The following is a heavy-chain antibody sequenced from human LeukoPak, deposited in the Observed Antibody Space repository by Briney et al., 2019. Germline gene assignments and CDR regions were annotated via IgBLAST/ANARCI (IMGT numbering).Heavy chain of an antibody. CDR3: AKGVGATIYWSYYFDY. J-gene: IGHJ4*02. D-gene: IGHD1-26*01. V-gene: IGHV3-21*01. Sequence: RPGGSLRLSCAASGFTFSSYSMNWVRQAPGKGLEWVSSISSSSSYIYYADSVKGRFTISRDNAKNSLYLQMNSLRAEDTAVYYCAKGVGATIYWSYYFDYWGQGTLVTVSS. CDR2: ISSSSSYI. CDR1: GFTFSSYS.